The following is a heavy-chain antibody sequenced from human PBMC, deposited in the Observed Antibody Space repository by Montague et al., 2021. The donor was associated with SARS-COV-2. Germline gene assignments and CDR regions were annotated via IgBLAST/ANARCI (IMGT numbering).Heavy chain of an antibody. D-gene: IGHD1-26*01. Sequence: SETLFLTCTVSGGSLSSYYWSWIRQPPGKGLEWIGYIYYSGSTNYNPSLKSRVTISVDTSKNQFSLNLGSVTAADTAVYYCARHVSGSLTHFHHWGQGSLVTVSS. CDR1: GGSLSSYY. V-gene: IGHV4-59*08. J-gene: IGHJ1*01. CDR3: ARHVSGSLTHFHH. CDR2: IYYSGST.